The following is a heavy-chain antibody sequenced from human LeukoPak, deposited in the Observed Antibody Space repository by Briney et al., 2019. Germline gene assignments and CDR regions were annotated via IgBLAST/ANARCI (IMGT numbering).Heavy chain of an antibody. J-gene: IGHJ4*02. CDR2: IYHSGST. CDR1: GGSISSSNW. V-gene: IGHV4-4*02. D-gene: IGHD3-16*02. CDR3: ARSSYYDYVWGSYRYGPFDY. Sequence: SGTLSLTCAVSGGSISSSNWWSWVRQPPGKGLEWIGEIYHSGSTNYNPSLKSRVTISVDKSKNQLSLKLSSVTVADTAVYYCARSSYYDYVWGSYRYGPFDYWGQGTLVTVSS.